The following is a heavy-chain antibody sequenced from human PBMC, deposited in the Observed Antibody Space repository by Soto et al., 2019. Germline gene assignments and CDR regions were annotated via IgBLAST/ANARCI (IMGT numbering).Heavy chain of an antibody. D-gene: IGHD2-8*01. J-gene: IGHJ3*02. V-gene: IGHV3-33*01. CDR1: GFTFSSYG. Sequence: GGSLRLSCAASGFTFSSYGMHWVRQAPGKGLEWVAVIWYDGSNKYYADSVKGRFTISRDNSKNTLYLQMNSLRAEDTAVYYCARESFPGYCTNGVCQAAAFDIWGQGTVVTVSS. CDR3: ARESFPGYCTNGVCQAAAFDI. CDR2: IWYDGSNK.